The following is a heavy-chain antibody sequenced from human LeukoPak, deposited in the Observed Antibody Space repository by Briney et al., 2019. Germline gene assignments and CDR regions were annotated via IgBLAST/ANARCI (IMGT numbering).Heavy chain of an antibody. CDR1: GGSISSSSYY. CDR2: IYYSGST. V-gene: IGHV4-39*01. J-gene: IGHJ4*02. D-gene: IGHD6-19*01. CDR3: ARYPIAVAGTDY. Sequence: SETLSLTCTVSGGSISSSSYYWGWIRQPPGKGLEWIGSIYYSGSTYYNPSLKSRVAISVDTSKNQFSLKLSSVTAADTAVYYCARYPIAVAGTDYWGQGTLVTVSS.